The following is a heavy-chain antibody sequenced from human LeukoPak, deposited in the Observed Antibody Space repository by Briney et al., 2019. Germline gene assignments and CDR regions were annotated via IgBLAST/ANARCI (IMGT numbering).Heavy chain of an antibody. V-gene: IGHV1-2*02. J-gene: IGHJ6*03. CDR2: INPNSGGT. CDR3: ARGGRARPAYYYYYMDV. D-gene: IGHD6-6*01. CDR1: GYTFTGYY. Sequence: ASVKVSCKASGYTFTGYYMHWVRQAPGQGLEWMGWINPNSGGTNYAQKFQGRVTMTRDTSISTAYMELSRLRSDDTAVYYCARGGRARPAYYYYYMDVWGKGTTVTVSS.